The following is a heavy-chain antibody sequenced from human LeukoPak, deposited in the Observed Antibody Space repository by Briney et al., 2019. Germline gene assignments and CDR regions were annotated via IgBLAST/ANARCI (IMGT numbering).Heavy chain of an antibody. CDR2: ISWNSGSI. V-gene: IGHV3-9*01. J-gene: IGHJ4*02. CDR3: AKGGVTMMGWPFDY. CDR1: GFTFDDYA. Sequence: PGRSLRLSCAASGFTFDDYAMHWVRQAPGKGLEWVSGISWNSGSIGYADSVKGRFTISRDNAKNSLYLQMNSLRAEDTALYYCAKGGVTMMGWPFDYWGQGTLVTVSS. D-gene: IGHD3-22*01.